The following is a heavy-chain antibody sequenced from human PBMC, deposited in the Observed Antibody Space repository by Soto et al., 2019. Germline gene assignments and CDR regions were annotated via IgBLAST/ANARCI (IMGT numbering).Heavy chain of an antibody. J-gene: IGHJ4*02. CDR3: ARDGTGVRY. CDR2: ISAYNGNT. CDR1: GYTFTTYG. Sequence: QVQLVQSGAEVKKPGASVKVSCKASGYTFTTYGISWVRQAPGHGLAWMGWISAYNGNTNYAQKLKGRVTMTTDTTTRTAYMELRGLRSYDWAVYQGARDGTGVRYWGQGTLVTVSS. V-gene: IGHV1-18*04.